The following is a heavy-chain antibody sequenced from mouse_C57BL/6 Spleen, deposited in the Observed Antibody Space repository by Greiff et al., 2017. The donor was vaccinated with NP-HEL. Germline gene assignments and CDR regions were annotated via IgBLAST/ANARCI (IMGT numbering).Heavy chain of an antibody. J-gene: IGHJ2*01. CDR2: IDSSDSET. CDR1: GYTFTSYW. D-gene: IGHD4-1*01. Sequence: QVQLQQPGAELVRPGSSVKLSCKASGYTFTSYWMHWVKQRPIQGLEWIGNIDSSDSETHYNQKFKDKATLTVDKSSSTAYMQLSSLTSEDSAVYYCARWGTGSFDYWGQGTTLTVSS. V-gene: IGHV1-52*01. CDR3: ARWGTGSFDY.